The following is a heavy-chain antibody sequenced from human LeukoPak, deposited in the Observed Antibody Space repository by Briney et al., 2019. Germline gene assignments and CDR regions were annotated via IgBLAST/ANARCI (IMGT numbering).Heavy chain of an antibody. CDR2: INHSGST. CDR3: ARGVLRTGYCSSTSCPEPPYGMDV. CDR1: GGSISSYY. Sequence: PSETLSLTCTVSGGSISSYYWSWIRQLPGKGLEWIGEINHSGSTNYNPSLKSRVTISVDTSKNQLSLKLSSVTAADTAVYYCARGVLRTGYCSSTSCPEPPYGMDVWGQGTTVTVSS. D-gene: IGHD2-2*01. J-gene: IGHJ6*02. V-gene: IGHV4-34*01.